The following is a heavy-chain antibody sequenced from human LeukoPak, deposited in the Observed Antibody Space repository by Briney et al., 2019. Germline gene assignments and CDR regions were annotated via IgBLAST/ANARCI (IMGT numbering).Heavy chain of an antibody. CDR3: ARDASFDSSGFPHTWCFDL. V-gene: IGHV4-39*07. CDR1: TGSIRSVDYH. CDR2: VYYTGET. J-gene: IGHJ2*01. Sequence: PSETLSLTCTVSTGSIRSVDYHWAWIRQPPGKGLEWIGSVYYTGETYNSPSLKNRVTISVDASKNQFSLRLSSVTAADTAVYYCARDASFDSSGFPHTWCFDLWGRGTLVTVSS. D-gene: IGHD3-22*01.